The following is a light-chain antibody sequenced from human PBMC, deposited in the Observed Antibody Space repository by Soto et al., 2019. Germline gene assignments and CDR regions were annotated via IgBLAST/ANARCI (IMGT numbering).Light chain of an antibody. CDR3: SAYAGSSTWV. J-gene: IGLJ2*01. V-gene: IGLV2-8*01. CDR1: SSDVGGYNY. CDR2: EVY. Sequence: QSAPTQPPSASGSPGQSVTFSCTGTSSDVGGYNYVSWYQQYPGKAPKLMIYEVYKRHSGVPDRFSGSKSDNTASLTVSGLQPEDEADYYCSAYAGSSTWVFGGGTKLTVL.